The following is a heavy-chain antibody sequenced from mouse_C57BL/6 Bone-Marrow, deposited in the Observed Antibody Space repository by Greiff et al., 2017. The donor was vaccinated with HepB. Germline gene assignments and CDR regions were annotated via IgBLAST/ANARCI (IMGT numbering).Heavy chain of an antibody. J-gene: IGHJ4*01. CDR3: TVIYSNYEDYAMDY. Sequence: EVKLVESGGGLVQPGGSMKLSCVASGFTFSNYWMNWVRQSPEKGLEWGAQIRLKSDNYATHYGGSVKGRFTISRDDSKSSVYLQMNNLRAEDTGIYYFTVIYSNYEDYAMDYWGQGTSVTVSS. CDR1: GFTFSNYW. CDR2: IRLKSDNYAT. V-gene: IGHV6-3*01. D-gene: IGHD2-5*01.